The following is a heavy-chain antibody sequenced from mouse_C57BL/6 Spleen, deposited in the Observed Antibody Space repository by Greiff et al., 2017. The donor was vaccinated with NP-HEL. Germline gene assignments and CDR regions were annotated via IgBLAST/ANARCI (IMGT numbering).Heavy chain of an antibody. CDR3: ARVWSSYAMDY. CDR1: GFTFSDYY. J-gene: IGHJ4*01. V-gene: IGHV5-16*01. Sequence: DVHLVESAGGLVQPGSSMKLSCTASGFTFSDYYMAWVRQVPEKGLEWVANINYDGSSTYYLDSLKSRFIISRDNAKNILYLQMSSLKSEDTATYYCARVWSSYAMDYWGQGTSVTVSS. D-gene: IGHD1-1*02. CDR2: INYDGSST.